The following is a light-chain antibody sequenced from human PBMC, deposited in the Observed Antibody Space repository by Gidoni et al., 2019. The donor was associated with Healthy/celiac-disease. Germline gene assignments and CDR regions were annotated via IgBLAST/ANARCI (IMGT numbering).Light chain of an antibody. J-gene: IGKJ4*01. CDR1: QSVSSN. Sequence: SQSVSSNLAWYQQKPGQAPRLPARFSGSGSGTEFTLTISSLQSEDFAVYYCQQYNNWPPLTFGGGTKVEIK. V-gene: IGKV3-15*01. CDR3: QQYNNWPPLT.